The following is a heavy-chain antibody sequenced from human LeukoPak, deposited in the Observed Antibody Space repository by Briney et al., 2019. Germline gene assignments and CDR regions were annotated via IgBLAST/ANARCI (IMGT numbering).Heavy chain of an antibody. CDR3: ARGSSWYGFDY. V-gene: IGHV3-53*01. CDR1: GFTVSSNY. CDR2: IHSGGST. Sequence: GGSLRLSCAASGFTVSSNYMSWVRQAPGKGLEWVSVIHSGGSTYYADSVKGRFTISRDNSKNTLYLQMNSLRAEDTAVYYCARGSSWYGFDYWGQGTLVTVSS. D-gene: IGHD6-13*01. J-gene: IGHJ4*02.